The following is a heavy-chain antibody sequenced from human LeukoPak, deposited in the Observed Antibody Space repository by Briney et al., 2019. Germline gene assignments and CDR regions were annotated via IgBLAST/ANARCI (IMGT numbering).Heavy chain of an antibody. CDR3: AGEMGPVVAAPRRNWFDP. Sequence: SETLSLTCAVYGGSFSGYYWSWIRQPPGKGLEWTGEINHSGSTNYNPSLKSRVTISVDTSKNQFSLKLSSVTAADTAVYYCAGEMGPVVAAPRRNWFDPWGQGTLVTVSS. CDR2: INHSGST. D-gene: IGHD2-15*01. J-gene: IGHJ5*02. CDR1: GGSFSGYY. V-gene: IGHV4-34*01.